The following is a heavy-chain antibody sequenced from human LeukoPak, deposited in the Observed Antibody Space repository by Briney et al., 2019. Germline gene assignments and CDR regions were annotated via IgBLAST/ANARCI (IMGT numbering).Heavy chain of an antibody. CDR2: TYHGGST. CDR1: GGSISSSGYS. Sequence: PSETLSLTCAVSGGSISSSGYSSSWIRQPPGKGLEWIGYTYHGGSTHYNPSLKSRVTISVDRSKNQFSLKVRSVTAADTAVYYCARRQVATTDFDYGGQGTLVTVSS. V-gene: IGHV4-30-2*01. J-gene: IGHJ4*02. CDR3: ARRQVATTDFDY. D-gene: IGHD5-12*01.